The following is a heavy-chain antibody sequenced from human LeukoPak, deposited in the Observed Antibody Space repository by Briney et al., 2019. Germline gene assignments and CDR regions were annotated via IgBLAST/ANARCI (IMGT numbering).Heavy chain of an antibody. CDR2: ISGSGGST. CDR1: GFTFSSYA. CDR3: AKDGFDYGDYVTLYYFDY. Sequence: GGSLRLSCAASGFTFSSYAMSWVRQAPGKGLEWVSAISGSGGSTYYANSVKGRFAISRDNSKNTLYLQMNSLRAEDTAVYYCAKDGFDYGDYVTLYYFDYWGQGTLVTVSS. D-gene: IGHD4-17*01. J-gene: IGHJ4*02. V-gene: IGHV3-23*01.